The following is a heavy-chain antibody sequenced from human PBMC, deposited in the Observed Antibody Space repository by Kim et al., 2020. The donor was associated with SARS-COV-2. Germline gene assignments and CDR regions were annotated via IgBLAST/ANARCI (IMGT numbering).Heavy chain of an antibody. CDR1: GASINTYY. CDR2: VYYNGDT. CDR3: ARAGKGGTAITFDF. Sequence: SETLSLTCTVSGASINTYYWSWSRRPPGKGLEWIGYVYYNGDTDYNPSLKSRVTISIDTAKNQFSLRLTSVTAADTAVYYCARAGKGGTAITFDFWGQG. D-gene: IGHD3-16*01. J-gene: IGHJ4*02. V-gene: IGHV4-59*01.